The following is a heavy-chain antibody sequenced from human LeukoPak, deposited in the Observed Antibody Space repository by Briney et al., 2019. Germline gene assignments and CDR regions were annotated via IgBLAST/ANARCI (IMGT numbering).Heavy chain of an antibody. CDR1: GFTFSSYW. Sequence: GGSLRLSCAASGFTFSSYWMHWVRQAPGKGLVWVSRINTDGSSTSYADSVKGRFAISRDNAKNTLYLQMNSLRAEDTAVYYCARVLGSYYDFWSGYHTPDYWGQGTLVTVSS. J-gene: IGHJ4*02. D-gene: IGHD3-3*01. CDR3: ARVLGSYYDFWSGYHTPDY. V-gene: IGHV3-74*01. CDR2: INTDGSST.